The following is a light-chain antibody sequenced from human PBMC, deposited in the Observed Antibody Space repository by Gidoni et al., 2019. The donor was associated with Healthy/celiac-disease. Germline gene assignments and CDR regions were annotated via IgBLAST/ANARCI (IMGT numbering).Light chain of an antibody. CDR2: GAS. CDR3: QQYGSSPGT. J-gene: IGKJ1*01. V-gene: IGKV3-20*01. Sequence: ELVLTQSPGTLSLSPGESATLSCRASQSVSSSDLAWYQQKPGQAPRLLIYGASSRATGIPDRFSGSGSGTDFTLTISRLEPEDFAVYYCQQYGSSPGTFGQGTKVEIK. CDR1: QSVSSSD.